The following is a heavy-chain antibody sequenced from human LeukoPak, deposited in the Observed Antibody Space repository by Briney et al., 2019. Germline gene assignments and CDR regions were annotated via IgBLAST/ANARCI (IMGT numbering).Heavy chain of an antibody. CDR1: GYTFTSYH. J-gene: IGHJ5*02. Sequence: GASVKVSCKASGYTFTSYHMHWVRQAPGQGLEWMGIVNPSGGSTSYAQKFQGRVTMTRDTSTSTVYMELSSLRSEDTAVYYCARLLRGSGSYSNWFDPWGQGTLVTVSS. D-gene: IGHD3-10*01. V-gene: IGHV1-46*01. CDR3: ARLLRGSGSYSNWFDP. CDR2: VNPSGGST.